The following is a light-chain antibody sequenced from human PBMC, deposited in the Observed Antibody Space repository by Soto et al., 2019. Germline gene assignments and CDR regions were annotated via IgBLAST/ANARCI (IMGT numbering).Light chain of an antibody. CDR2: DAS. J-gene: IGKJ4*01. V-gene: IGKV3-11*01. Sequence: EIVLTQSPATLSLSPGESATLSCRASQSVGSYLAWYQQKLGQAPRLLIYDASNRATGIPPRFSGSGSGTDFTLPISSLKPEDFAVYYCHQRSNWPLTFGGGTKVEIK. CDR1: QSVGSY. CDR3: HQRSNWPLT.